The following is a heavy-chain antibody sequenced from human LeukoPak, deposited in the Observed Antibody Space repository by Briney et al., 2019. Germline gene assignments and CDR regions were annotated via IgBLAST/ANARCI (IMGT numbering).Heavy chain of an antibody. CDR3: ARHDGSGNDFDY. J-gene: IGHJ4*02. Sequence: SETLSLTCTVSGGSISSYYWSWIRQPPGKGLEWIGYIYYSGSTNYNPSLKSRVTISVDTCKNQFSLKLSYVTAADTAVYYCARHDGSGNDFDYWGQGTLVTVSS. V-gene: IGHV4-59*08. D-gene: IGHD4-23*01. CDR2: IYYSGST. CDR1: GGSISSYY.